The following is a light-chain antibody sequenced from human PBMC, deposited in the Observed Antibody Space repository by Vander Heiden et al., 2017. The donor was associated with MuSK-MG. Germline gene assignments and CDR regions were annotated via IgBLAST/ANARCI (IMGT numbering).Light chain of an antibody. J-gene: IGKJ5*01. CDR3: QQSDSTPIT. CDR2: AAS. V-gene: IGKV1-39*01. CDR1: QSISSY. Sequence: DIQMTQSPSSLSASVGDRVTITCRASQSISSYLNWYQQKPGKAPKLLIYAASSLQSGVPSRLSGSGSGTDFTLTISMLQPEDFATYYCQQSDSTPITSGQGTLLEIK.